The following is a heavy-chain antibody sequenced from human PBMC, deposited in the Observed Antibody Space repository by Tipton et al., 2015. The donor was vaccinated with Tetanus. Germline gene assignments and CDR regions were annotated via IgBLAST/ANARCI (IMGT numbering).Heavy chain of an antibody. D-gene: IGHD3-16*01. V-gene: IGHV4-31*03. CDR2: VYYSGST. Sequence: TLSLTCSVSGASISSGGYFWNWIRHHPGKGLEWIGYVYYSGSTHYNPSLKSRVTISVDTSRNQFFLNLSSVTAADTAVYYCARDQGGGRVARLNWFDPWGQGTQVTVSS. CDR3: ARDQGGGRVARLNWFDP. J-gene: IGHJ5*02. CDR1: GASISSGGYF.